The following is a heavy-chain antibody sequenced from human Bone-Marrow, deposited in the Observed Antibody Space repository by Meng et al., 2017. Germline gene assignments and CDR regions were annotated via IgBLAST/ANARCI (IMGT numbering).Heavy chain of an antibody. D-gene: IGHD6-13*01. Sequence: ASVKVSCKASGYTFTSYGISWVRQAPGQGLEWMGWISAYNGNTNYAQKLQGRVTMTTDTSTSTAYMELRSLRSDDTAVYYCARRLYSSSWYWGRPHNWFDPWGQGTRVTVSS. V-gene: IGHV1-18*01. CDR2: ISAYNGNT. J-gene: IGHJ5*02. CDR3: ARRLYSSSWYWGRPHNWFDP. CDR1: GYTFTSYG.